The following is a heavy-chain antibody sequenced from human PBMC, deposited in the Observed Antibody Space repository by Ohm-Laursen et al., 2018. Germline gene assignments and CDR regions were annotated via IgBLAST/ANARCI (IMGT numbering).Heavy chain of an antibody. CDR1: GFTFSSYW. Sequence: SLRLSCSASGFTFSSYWMTWVRQAPGKGLEWVANIKQDGSEKFYVDSVKGRFTVSRDSAKNSMYLQMNSLRAEDTAVYYCVRASSGRYVGDFGSWGQGALVTVSS. V-gene: IGHV3-7*01. D-gene: IGHD6-13*01. CDR2: IKQDGSEK. CDR3: VRASSGRYVGDFGS. J-gene: IGHJ4*02.